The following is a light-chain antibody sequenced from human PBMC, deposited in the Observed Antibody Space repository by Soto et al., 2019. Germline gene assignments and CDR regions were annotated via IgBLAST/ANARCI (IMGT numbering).Light chain of an antibody. CDR3: CSYAGSSTWM. CDR2: EGS. J-gene: IGLJ3*02. CDR1: TSDVGNYNL. Sequence: QSALTQPASVSGSAGRSITISCSGTTSDVGNYNLFSWYQQHPGKAPKLIVYEGSRRPSGVSNRFSGSKSGNTASLTISGLQAEDEADYYCCSYAGSSTWMFGGGTKVTVL. V-gene: IGLV2-23*01.